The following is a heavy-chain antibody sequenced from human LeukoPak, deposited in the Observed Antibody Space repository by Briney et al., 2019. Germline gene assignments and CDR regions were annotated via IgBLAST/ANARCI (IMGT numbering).Heavy chain of an antibody. J-gene: IGHJ4*02. CDR1: GFTFSSYD. V-gene: IGHV3-13*01. CDR2: IGVAGDT. D-gene: IGHD3-22*01. Sequence: PGGSLRLSCAASGFTFSSYDMHWVRQATGKGLEWVSAIGVAGDTYYPGSVKGRFTISRENAKNSLYLQMNSLRAEDTAVYYCARPYDSSGYYPFHYWGQGTLVTVSS. CDR3: ARPYDSSGYYPFHY.